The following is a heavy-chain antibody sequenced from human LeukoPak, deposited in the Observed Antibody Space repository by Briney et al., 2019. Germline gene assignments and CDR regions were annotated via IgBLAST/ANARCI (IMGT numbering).Heavy chain of an antibody. J-gene: IGHJ3*02. D-gene: IGHD4-23*01. CDR1: GGSISSYY. CDR2: IYNSGST. V-gene: IGHV4-59*01. CDR3: ARALRLWGGNSGIAFDI. Sequence: PSETLSLTCTVSGGSISSYYWSWIRQPPGKGLEWIGYIYNSGSTNYNHSLKSRVTISEDMSNNQFSLKLSSVTAADMAVYYCARALRLWGGNSGIAFDIWGQGTMVTVSP.